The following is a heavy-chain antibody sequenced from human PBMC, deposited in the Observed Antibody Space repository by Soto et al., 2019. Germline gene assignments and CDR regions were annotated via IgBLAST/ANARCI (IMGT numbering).Heavy chain of an antibody. CDR2: TSGTGSST. V-gene: IGHV3-23*01. D-gene: IGHD3-9*01. CDR1: GFTFSSYA. J-gene: IGHJ3*02. CDR3: AKNKRYFDRLSRDTFDI. Sequence: GGSLRLSCAASGFTFSSYAMSWVRQAPGKGLEWVSATSGTGSSTFYADSVKGRFTISRVNSKNTLYLQMNSLRAEDTAVYYCAKNKRYFDRLSRDTFDIWGQGTMVTVSS.